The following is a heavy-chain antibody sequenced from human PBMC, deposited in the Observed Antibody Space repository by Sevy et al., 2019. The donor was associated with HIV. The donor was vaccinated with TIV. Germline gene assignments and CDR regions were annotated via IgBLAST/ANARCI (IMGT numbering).Heavy chain of an antibody. CDR3: ANEGGGYNYDSSGLFDY. J-gene: IGHJ4*02. CDR1: GFTFSSYA. V-gene: IGHV3-23*01. D-gene: IGHD3-22*01. CDR2: ISGSGYST. Sequence: GGSLRLSCAASGFTFSSYAMTWVRQAPGKGLEWVSGISGSGYSTYYADSVKGRFTISRDNSKNNLYLQMNSLRAEDTAVYYGANEGGGYNYDSSGLFDYWGQGTLVTVSS.